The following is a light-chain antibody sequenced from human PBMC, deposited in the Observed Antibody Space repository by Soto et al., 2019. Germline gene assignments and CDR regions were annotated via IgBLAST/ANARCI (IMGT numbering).Light chain of an antibody. CDR3: QHYGSSGT. CDR2: GAS. CDR1: QSVSNNY. J-gene: IGKJ1*01. V-gene: IGKV3-20*01. Sequence: EVRLTQSLCTLSASTGERATLSCRASQSVSNNYLAWYQQKPGQAPRLLIYGASIRATGIPDRFSGSGSGTYFTLTSSMLEPEDFAVYYSQHYGSSGTSCQGTKVDIK.